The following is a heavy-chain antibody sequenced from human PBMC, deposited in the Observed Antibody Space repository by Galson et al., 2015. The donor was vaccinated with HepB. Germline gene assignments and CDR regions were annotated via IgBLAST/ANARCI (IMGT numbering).Heavy chain of an antibody. Sequence: SVKVSCKASGYTFSSYGITWVRQAPGQGLEWMGWISPYNGDTKYTKKFQGRVTMTTDTSTRTAYMELRSLRSDDTAVYYCARLAAAAGFLGYWGQGTLVTVSA. CDR2: ISPYNGDT. V-gene: IGHV1-18*01. CDR1: GYTFSSYG. D-gene: IGHD6-13*01. J-gene: IGHJ4*02. CDR3: ARLAAAAGFLGY.